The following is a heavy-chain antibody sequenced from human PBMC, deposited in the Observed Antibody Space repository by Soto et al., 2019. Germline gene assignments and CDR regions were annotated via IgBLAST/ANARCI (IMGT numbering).Heavy chain of an antibody. CDR1: GYTFTTFW. D-gene: IGHD4-17*01. V-gene: IGHV5-51*01. J-gene: IGHJ3*02. CDR2: IYPGGSDT. Sequence: GESLKISCKGSGYTFTTFWIGCGRQLPGKGLEWMGIIYPGGSDTRYSPSFRGQVTISADKSITTVYLQWSSLKASDTAMYYCARFSHVYGDYVGAFEIWGQGTMVTVSS. CDR3: ARFSHVYGDYVGAFEI.